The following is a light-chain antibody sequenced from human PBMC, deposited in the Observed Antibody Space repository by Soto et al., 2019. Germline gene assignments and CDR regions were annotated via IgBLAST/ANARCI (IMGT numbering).Light chain of an antibody. Sequence: EIVLTQSPGPLSLSPGERATLSCKSSQSVSRRYLAWYQQKPGQAPRLIIYGASSRATGIPDRFNGDGSGTDCTLTISRLEPEDFAVYYCQQYASSPLTLGGGTKVDIK. CDR1: QSVSRRY. CDR2: GAS. V-gene: IGKV3-20*01. CDR3: QQYASSPLT. J-gene: IGKJ4*01.